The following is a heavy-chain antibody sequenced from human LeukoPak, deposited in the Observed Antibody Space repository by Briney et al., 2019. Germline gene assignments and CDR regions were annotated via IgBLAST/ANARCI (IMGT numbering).Heavy chain of an antibody. CDR2: IIPIFGTA. V-gene: IGHV1-69*01. Sequence: GASVKVSCKASGGTFSSYAISWVRQAPGQGLEWMGGIIPIFGTANYAQKLQGRVTITADESTSTAYMELSSLRSEDTAVYYCAGVPDGLYDSSGYYYLPQPYFDYWGQGTLVTVSS. D-gene: IGHD3-22*01. CDR1: GGTFSSYA. J-gene: IGHJ4*02. CDR3: AGVPDGLYDSSGYYYLPQPYFDY.